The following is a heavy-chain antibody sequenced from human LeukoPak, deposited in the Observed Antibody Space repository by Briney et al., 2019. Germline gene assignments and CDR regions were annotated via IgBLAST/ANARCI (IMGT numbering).Heavy chain of an antibody. CDR2: IIPMFGTA. J-gene: IGHJ4*02. CDR1: GVTFSSYA. V-gene: IGHV1-69*06. CDR3: ARDPPGRPYSSSSYG. Sequence: SVKVSYTASGVTFSSYAISWVRQAPGQGLEWMGGIIPMFGTANYAQKFQGRVTITADKSTSTAYMELSSLRSEDTAVYYCARDPPGRPYSSSSYGWGQGTLVTVSS. D-gene: IGHD6-6*01.